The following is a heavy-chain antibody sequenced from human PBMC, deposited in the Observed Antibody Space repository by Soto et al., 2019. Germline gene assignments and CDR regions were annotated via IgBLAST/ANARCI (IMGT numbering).Heavy chain of an antibody. D-gene: IGHD3-10*01. CDR2: IIPIFGTA. V-gene: IGHV1-69*12. Sequence: QVQLVQSGAEVKKPGSSVKVSCKASGGTFSSYAISWVRQAPGQGLEWMGGIIPIFGTANYAQKFQGRVXIXAXXSTSTDYMELSSLRSEDTAVYYCARDGSGSYSPDYWGQGTLVTVSS. CDR1: GGTFSSYA. J-gene: IGHJ4*02. CDR3: ARDGSGSYSPDY.